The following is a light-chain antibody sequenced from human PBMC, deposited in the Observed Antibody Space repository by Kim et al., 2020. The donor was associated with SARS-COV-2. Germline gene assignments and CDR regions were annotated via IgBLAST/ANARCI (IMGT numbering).Light chain of an antibody. Sequence: EIVLTQSPGTLSLSPGERATLSCRASRSVSSSYLAWYQQKPGQPPRLLIYGASSRATGIPDRFSGSGSGTDFTLTISRLEPEDFAVYYCQQYGSSPLTFGEGTKLEIK. CDR2: GAS. V-gene: IGKV3-20*01. J-gene: IGKJ5*01. CDR1: RSVSSSY. CDR3: QQYGSSPLT.